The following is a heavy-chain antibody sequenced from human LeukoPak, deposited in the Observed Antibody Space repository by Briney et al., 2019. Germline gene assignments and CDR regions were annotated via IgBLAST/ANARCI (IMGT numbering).Heavy chain of an antibody. D-gene: IGHD6-19*01. J-gene: IGHJ4*02. V-gene: IGHV3-21*01. CDR2: ISSSSSYI. CDR1: GFTFSSYS. CDR3: ARDGIAVATLDY. Sequence: GGSLRLSCAASGFTFSSYSMNWVRQAPGKGLEWVSSISSSSSYIYYADSVKGRFTISRDNAKNSLYLQMNSLRAEDTAVYYCARDGIAVATLDYWGQGTLVTVXS.